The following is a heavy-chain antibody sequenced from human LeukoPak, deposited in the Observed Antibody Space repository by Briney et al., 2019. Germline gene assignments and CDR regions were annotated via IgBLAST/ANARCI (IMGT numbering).Heavy chain of an antibody. V-gene: IGHV3-48*03. D-gene: IGHD3-3*01. CDR3: ARVRGGLLRFLEWLRGTDFDY. J-gene: IGHJ4*02. CDR2: ISSSGSTI. Sequence: GGSLRLSCAASGFTFSSYEMNWVRQAPGKGLKWVSYISSSGSTIYYADSVKGRFTISRDNAKNSLYLQMNSLRAEDTAVYYCARVRGGLLRFLEWLRGTDFDYWGQGTLVTVSS. CDR1: GFTFSSYE.